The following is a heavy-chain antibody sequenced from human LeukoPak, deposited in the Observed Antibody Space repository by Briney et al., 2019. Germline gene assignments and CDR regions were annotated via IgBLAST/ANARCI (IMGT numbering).Heavy chain of an antibody. CDR2: VIPIFGTA. J-gene: IGHJ6*03. V-gene: IGHV1-69*01. D-gene: IGHD2-2*02. CDR3: ARESGSKYQLLYVHYYYYMDV. CDR1: GDTFSSYA. Sequence: SVKVSCKASGDTFSSYAISWVRQAPGQGREWMGGVIPIFGTANYAQKFEGRVTITADESTSTASMELSSLRSEDTAVYYCARESGSKYQLLYVHYYYYMDVWGKGTTVTVSS.